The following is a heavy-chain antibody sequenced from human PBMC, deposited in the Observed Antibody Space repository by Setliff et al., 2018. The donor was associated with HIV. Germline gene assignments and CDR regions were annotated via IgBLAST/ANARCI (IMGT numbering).Heavy chain of an antibody. D-gene: IGHD2-21*02. J-gene: IGHJ1*01. CDR2: ISSSGSSK. CDR3: ARISTVTVRH. V-gene: IGHV3-48*01. Sequence: GGSLRLSCAVSGFLLTDYNMNWVRQAPGKGPEWVSYISSSGSSKYYPDSVKGRFTISRDNAKNYLYLEMRSLRAEDTATYYCARISTVTVRHWGQGTLVTVSS. CDR1: GFLLTDYN.